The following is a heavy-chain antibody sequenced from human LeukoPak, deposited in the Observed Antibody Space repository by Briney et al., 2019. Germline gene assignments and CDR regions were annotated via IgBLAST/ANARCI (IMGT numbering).Heavy chain of an antibody. Sequence: PSETLSLTCTVSGGSISSGSYYWSWIRQPAGKGLEWIGRIYTSGSTNYNPSLKSRVTISVDTSKNQFSLKLSSVTAADTAVYYCARFNGYNDNWNFDYWGQGTLVTVSS. D-gene: IGHD5-24*01. J-gene: IGHJ4*02. CDR1: GGSISSGSYY. CDR3: ARFNGYNDNWNFDY. V-gene: IGHV4-61*02. CDR2: IYTSGST.